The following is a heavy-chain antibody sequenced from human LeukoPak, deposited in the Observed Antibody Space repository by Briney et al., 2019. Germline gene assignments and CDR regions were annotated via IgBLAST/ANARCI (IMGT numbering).Heavy chain of an antibody. D-gene: IGHD3-22*01. J-gene: IGHJ4*02. CDR2: ISVYNGNT. V-gene: IGHV1-18*01. CDR1: GYTFSNYG. Sequence: WASVKVSCKASGYTFSNYGIGWVRQATGQGLEWMAWISVYNGNTHYAQKFQGRVTVTTDTPSSTAYMEVRSLRSDDTAIYYCARAGDNSGYYPHRGQGTLVTVSS. CDR3: ARAGDNSGYYPH.